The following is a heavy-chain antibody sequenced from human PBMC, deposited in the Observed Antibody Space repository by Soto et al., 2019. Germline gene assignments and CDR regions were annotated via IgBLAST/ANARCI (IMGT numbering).Heavy chain of an antibody. CDR3: ARANSRGGWPRFYSYGMTA. CDR2: IGTAGDT. CDR1: GFTFSSYD. J-gene: IGHJ6*02. Sequence: GGSLRLSCAASGFTFSSYDMHWVRQATGKGLEWVSAIGTAGDTYYPGSVKGRFTIYRENAKNSLYLQMNSLRHRHTAVYYCARANSRGGWPRFYSYGMTAGAQGTTVTV. D-gene: IGHD6-19*01. V-gene: IGHV3-13*04.